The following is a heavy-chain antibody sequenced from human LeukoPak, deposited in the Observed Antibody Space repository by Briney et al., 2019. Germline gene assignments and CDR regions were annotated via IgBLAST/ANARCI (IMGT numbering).Heavy chain of an antibody. D-gene: IGHD3-3*01. CDR1: GFTFNSYA. Sequence: PGGSLRLSCAASGFTFNSYAMSWVRQAAGKGLEWVSAISGSGGSTYYAESVKGRFTISRDNSENTLYLQTNSLRAEDTAVYYCAKDSYYDFWSGYCEYWGQGTLVTVSS. V-gene: IGHV3-23*01. J-gene: IGHJ4*02. CDR2: ISGSGGST. CDR3: AKDSYYDFWSGYCEY.